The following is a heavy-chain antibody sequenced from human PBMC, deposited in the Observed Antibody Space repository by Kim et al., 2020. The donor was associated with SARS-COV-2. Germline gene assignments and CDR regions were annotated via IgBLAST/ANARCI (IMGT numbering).Heavy chain of an antibody. V-gene: IGHV3-23*01. J-gene: IGHJ6*02. CDR3: AKDHDTMIVGSYGMDG. D-gene: IGHD3-22*01. Sequence: VKGRFTISRDNSKNTLYLQMNGLRAEDTAVYYCAKDHDTMIVGSYGMDGWGQGTTVTVSS.